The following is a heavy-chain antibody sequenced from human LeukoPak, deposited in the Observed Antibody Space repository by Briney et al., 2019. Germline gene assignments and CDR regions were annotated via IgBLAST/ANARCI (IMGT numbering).Heavy chain of an antibody. Sequence: SETLSLTCTVSGGSISLYYWSWIRQPAGKGLEWIGRIYTSGSTNYNPSLKSRVTMSVDTSKNQFSLKLSSVTAADTAVYYRVGFIGYCSGGSCLGAFDIWGQGTMVTVSS. CDR1: GGSISLYY. D-gene: IGHD2-15*01. V-gene: IGHV4-4*07. J-gene: IGHJ3*02. CDR2: IYTSGST. CDR3: VGFIGYCSGGSCLGAFDI.